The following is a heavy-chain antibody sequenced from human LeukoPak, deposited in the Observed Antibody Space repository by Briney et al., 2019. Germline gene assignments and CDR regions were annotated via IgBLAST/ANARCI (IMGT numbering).Heavy chain of an antibody. CDR1: GYTFTSYA. V-gene: IGHV1-3*01. CDR3: VRGRVSGRVVVAAIAY. J-gene: IGHJ4*02. Sequence: ASVKVSCKASGYTFTSYAMHWVRQAPGQRLEWMGWINAGNGNTKYSQKFQGRVTITRDTSASTAYMKLSSLRSEDTAVYYCVRGRVSGRVVVAAIAYWGQGTLVTVSS. CDR2: INAGNGNT. D-gene: IGHD2-15*01.